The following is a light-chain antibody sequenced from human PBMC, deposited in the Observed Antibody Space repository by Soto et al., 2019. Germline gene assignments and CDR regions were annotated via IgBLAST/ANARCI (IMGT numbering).Light chain of an antibody. CDR2: KNN. J-gene: IGLJ2*01. CDR1: SSNIGSNY. V-gene: IGLV1-47*01. Sequence: QSVLTQPPSASGTPGQRVTISCSGSSSNIGSNYVYWYQQFPGTAPKVLIYKNNQRPSGVPDRFSGSKSGTSASLAISGLRSEDEADYYCAVWDDSLSGVVFGGGTKLTVL. CDR3: AVWDDSLSGVV.